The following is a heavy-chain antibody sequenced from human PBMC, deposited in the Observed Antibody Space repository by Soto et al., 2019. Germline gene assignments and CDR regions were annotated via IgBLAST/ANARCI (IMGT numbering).Heavy chain of an antibody. V-gene: IGHV5-51*01. J-gene: IGHJ4*02. CDR1: GYSFTNNW. Sequence: GKSLKISCKDSGYSFTNNWIAWVRQMPGKGLEWMGIIYPGDSRTTYSPSFQGQVTISADKSISTAYLQWSSLKASDTAMYYCAFMGGYSYDPFGVDYWGQGTLVTVSS. D-gene: IGHD5-18*01. CDR2: IYPGDSRT. CDR3: AFMGGYSYDPFGVDY.